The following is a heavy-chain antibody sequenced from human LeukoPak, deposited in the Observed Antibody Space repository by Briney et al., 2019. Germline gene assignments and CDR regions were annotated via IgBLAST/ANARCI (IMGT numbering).Heavy chain of an antibody. V-gene: IGHV3-30-3*01. Sequence: GRSLRLSCAASGFTFSSYAMHWVRQAPGKGLEWVAVISYDGSNKYYADSVKGRFTISRDNSKNTLYLQMNSLRAEDTAVYYCARDDYGAFDIWGQGTMVTVSS. D-gene: IGHD4-17*01. CDR1: GFTFSSYA. CDR3: ARDDYGAFDI. CDR2: ISYDGSNK. J-gene: IGHJ3*02.